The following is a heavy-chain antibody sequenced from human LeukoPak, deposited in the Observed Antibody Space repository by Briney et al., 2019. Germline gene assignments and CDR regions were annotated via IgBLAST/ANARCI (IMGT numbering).Heavy chain of an antibody. V-gene: IGHV3-33*01. CDR2: IWYDGSNK. CDR3: ARDQGMAADLFDY. Sequence: GGSLRLSCAASGFTFTSYGMHWVRQAPGKGLEWVAVIWYDGSNKFYADSVKGRFTISRDDSKNTVYLQMDSLRAGDTAVYYCARDQGMAADLFDYWAREPWSPSPQ. D-gene: IGHD6-13*01. J-gene: IGHJ4*02. CDR1: GFTFTSYG.